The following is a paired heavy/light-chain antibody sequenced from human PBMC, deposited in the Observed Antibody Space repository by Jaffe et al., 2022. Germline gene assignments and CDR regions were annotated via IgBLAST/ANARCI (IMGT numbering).Light chain of an antibody. V-gene: IGLV3-21*04. CDR3: QVWDSSSDHPEV. J-gene: IGLJ3*02. CDR2: YDS. Sequence: SYVLTQPPSVSVAPGKTARITCGGNNIGSKSVHWYQQKPGQAPVLVIYYDSDRPSGIPERFSGSNSGNTATLTISRVEAGDEADYYCQVWDSSSDHPEVFGGGTKLTVL. CDR1: NIGSKS.
Heavy chain of an antibody. D-gene: IGHD2-21*01. J-gene: IGHJ4*02. Sequence: EVQLVETGGGLIQPGGSLRLSCAASGFTVSSNYMSWVRQAPGKGLEWVSVIYSGGSTYYADSVKGRFTISRDNSKNTLYLQMNSLRAEDTAVYYCARAPYCGGDCYPPFDYWGQGTLVTVSS. V-gene: IGHV3-53*02. CDR2: IYSGGST. CDR3: ARAPYCGGDCYPPFDY. CDR1: GFTVSSNY.